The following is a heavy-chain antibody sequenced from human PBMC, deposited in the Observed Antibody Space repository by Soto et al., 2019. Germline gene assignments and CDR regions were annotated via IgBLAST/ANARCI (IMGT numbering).Heavy chain of an antibody. CDR3: ARSGEGVVPAAIVPYFDY. J-gene: IGHJ4*02. V-gene: IGHV1-2*04. D-gene: IGHD2-2*02. CDR2: INPNSGGT. Sequence: GASVKVSCKASGYTFTGYYMHWVRQAPGQGLEWMGWINPNSGGTNYAQKFQGWVTMTRDTSISTAYMELSRLRSDDTAVYYCARSGEGVVPAAIVPYFDYWGQGTLVTVS. CDR1: GYTFTGYY.